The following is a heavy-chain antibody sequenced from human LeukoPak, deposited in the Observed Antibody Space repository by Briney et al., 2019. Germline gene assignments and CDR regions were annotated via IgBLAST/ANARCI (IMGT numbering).Heavy chain of an antibody. CDR1: GGTFSSYA. J-gene: IGHJ4*02. CDR2: IIPIFGTA. V-gene: IGHV1-69*05. CDR3: ATDGTTRKYCSSTSCYYPLDY. D-gene: IGHD2-2*01. Sequence: GASVKVSCKASGGTFSSYAISWVRQAPGQGLEWMGRIIPIFGTANYAQKFQGRVTITTDESTSTAYMELSSLRSEDTAVYYCATDGTTRKYCSSTSCYYPLDYWGQGTLVTVSS.